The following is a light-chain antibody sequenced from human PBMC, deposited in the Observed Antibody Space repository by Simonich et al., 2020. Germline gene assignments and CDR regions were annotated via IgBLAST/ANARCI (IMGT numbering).Light chain of an antibody. J-gene: IGLJ3*02. Sequence: QSALPQPASVSGSPGQSITISCTGTSSDVGGSNYVSWYQQHPGKAPKLMIYDVRKRPSGVSNSFAGSKSGNTASLTISGLQAEDEADYYCSSYTSSSTWVFGGGTKLTVL. CDR3: SSYTSSSTWV. CDR2: DVR. V-gene: IGLV2-14*01. CDR1: SSDVGGSNY.